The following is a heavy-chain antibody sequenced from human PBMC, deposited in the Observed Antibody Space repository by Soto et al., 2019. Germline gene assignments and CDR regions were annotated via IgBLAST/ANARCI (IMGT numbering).Heavy chain of an antibody. J-gene: IGHJ3*02. CDR2: IKQDGSEK. V-gene: IGHV3-7*01. Sequence: GSLRLSCTASGFTFSSYWMSWVRQAPGKGLEWVANIKQDGSEKYYVDSVKGRFTISRDNAKNSLYLKMNSMRAEDTVVYYCARDQGYCSSTSCYAFDIWGQGTMVTVSS. D-gene: IGHD2-2*01. CDR3: ARDQGYCSSTSCYAFDI. CDR1: GFTFSSYW.